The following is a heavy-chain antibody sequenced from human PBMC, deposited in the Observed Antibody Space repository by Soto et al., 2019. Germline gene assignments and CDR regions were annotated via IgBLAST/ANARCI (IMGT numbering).Heavy chain of an antibody. CDR2: ISGSGGST. J-gene: IGHJ4*02. D-gene: IGHD3-22*01. CDR3: SKPPKRITMIVVVTSPR. V-gene: IGHV3-23*01. Sequence: PGGSLRLSCAASGFTFSSYAMSWVRQAPGKGLEWVSAISGSGGSTYYADSVKRRFTISRDNSKNTLYLQMNSLRAEDTAVYYCSKPPKRITMIVVVTSPRWGQGTLVAVSS. CDR1: GFTFSSYA.